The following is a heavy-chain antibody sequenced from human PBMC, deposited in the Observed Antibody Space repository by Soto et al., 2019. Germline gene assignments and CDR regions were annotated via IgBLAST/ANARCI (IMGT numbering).Heavy chain of an antibody. V-gene: IGHV3-23*01. CDR1: GFTFSSYA. D-gene: IGHD4-4*01. J-gene: IGHJ6*02. CDR2: ISGSGGST. Sequence: GGSLRLSCAASGFTFSSYAMSWVRQAPGKGLEWVSAISGSGGSTYYADSVRGRFTISRDNSKNTLYLQMNSLRAEDTAVYYCAKDHYSIVIYYYGMDVWGQGTTVTSP. CDR3: AKDHYSIVIYYYGMDV.